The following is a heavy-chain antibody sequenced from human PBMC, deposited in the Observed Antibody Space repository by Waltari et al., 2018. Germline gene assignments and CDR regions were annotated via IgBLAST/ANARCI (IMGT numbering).Heavy chain of an antibody. D-gene: IGHD6-19*01. CDR1: GGSISSYY. V-gene: IGHV4-59*01. CDR3: ARVVDGYSSGWDLDY. J-gene: IGHJ4*02. Sequence: QVQLQASGPGLVKPSATLSLTCTVSGGSISSYYWRWIRQPPGKGLEGIGYIYYSGSTNYNPSLKSRVTISVDTSKNQFSLKLSSVTAADTAVYYCARVVDGYSSGWDLDYWGQGTLVTVSS. CDR2: IYYSGST.